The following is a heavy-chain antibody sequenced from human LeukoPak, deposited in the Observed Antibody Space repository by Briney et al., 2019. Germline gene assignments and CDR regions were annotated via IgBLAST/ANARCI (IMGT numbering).Heavy chain of an antibody. D-gene: IGHD4-17*01. CDR1: GFTFSSYW. J-gene: IGHJ4*02. V-gene: IGHV3-7*03. CDR2: IKQDGSEK. CDR3: ARENGDYVIDY. Sequence: SGGSLRLSCAASGFTFSSYWMSWVRQAPGKGLEWVANIKQDGSEKYYVDSVKGRLTISRDNAKNSLYLQMNSLRAEDTAVYYCARENGDYVIDYWGQGTLVTVSS.